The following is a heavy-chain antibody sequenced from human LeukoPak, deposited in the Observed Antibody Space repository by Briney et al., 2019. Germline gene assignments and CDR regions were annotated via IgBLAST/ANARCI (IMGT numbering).Heavy chain of an antibody. J-gene: IGHJ6*02. CDR2: ISAYNGNT. CDR1: GYTFTSYG. V-gene: IGHV1-18*01. Sequence: ASVKVSCKASGYTFTSYGISWVRQAPGQGLEGMGWISAYNGNTNYAQKLQGRVTMTTDTSASTAYMELRSLRSDDTAVYYCARDSATPLRYYYYGMDVWGQGTTVTVSS. CDR3: ARDSATPLRYYYYGMDV. D-gene: IGHD4-23*01.